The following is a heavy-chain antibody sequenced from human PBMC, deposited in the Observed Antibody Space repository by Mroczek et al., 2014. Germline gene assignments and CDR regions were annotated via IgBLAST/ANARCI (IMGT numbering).Heavy chain of an antibody. CDR1: GGSISSYY. V-gene: IGHV4-59*01. J-gene: IGHJ6*03. Sequence: QVQLVQSGPGLVKPSETLSLTCTVSGGSISSYYWSWIRQPPGKGLEWIGYIYYSGSTNYNPSLKSRVTISVDTSKNQFSLKLSSVTAADTAVYYCARVLGGPAAILGTDYYMDVWGKGTTVTVSS. CDR2: IYYSGST. D-gene: IGHD2-2*02. CDR3: ARVLGGPAAILGTDYYMDV.